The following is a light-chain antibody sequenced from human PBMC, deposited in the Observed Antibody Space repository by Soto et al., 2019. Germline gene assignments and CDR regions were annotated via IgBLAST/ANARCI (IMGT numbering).Light chain of an antibody. CDR3: QQLFDSPIT. Sequence: DIQLTQSPSFLSPSIGERVTITCRASQVISTSLAWYQVKPGKAPKLLIYAASTLESGVPSRFSATVSGTEFSLTITSLQPEDFATYYCQQLFDSPITFGQGTRLDIK. CDR2: AAS. V-gene: IGKV1-9*01. J-gene: IGKJ5*01. CDR1: QVISTS.